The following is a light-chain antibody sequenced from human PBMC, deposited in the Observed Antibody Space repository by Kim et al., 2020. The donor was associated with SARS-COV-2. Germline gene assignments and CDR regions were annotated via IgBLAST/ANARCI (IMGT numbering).Light chain of an antibody. CDR1: QSVSSN. J-gene: IGKJ2*01. V-gene: IGKV3D-15*01. CDR2: GAA. CDR3: QQYDKWPPHT. Sequence: SPGEEATLSCRASQSVSSNLAWYQQKPGQIPRLLIYGAATRASGIPARFSGSGSGTEFTLTISSLQSEDFAVYYCQQYDKWPPHTFGQGTKLEI.